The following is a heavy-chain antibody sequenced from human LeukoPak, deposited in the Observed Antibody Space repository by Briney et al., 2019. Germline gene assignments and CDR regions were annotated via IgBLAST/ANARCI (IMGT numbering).Heavy chain of an antibody. V-gene: IGHV1-18*01. Sequence: ASVKVSCKASGYTFTSYGISWVRQAPGQGLEWMGWISAYNGNTNYAQKLRGRVTMTTDTSTSTAYMELRSLRSDDTAVYYCANSPSGLGLFDPWGQGTLVTVSS. J-gene: IGHJ5*02. CDR1: GYTFTSYG. CDR2: ISAYNGNT. CDR3: ANSPSGLGLFDP. D-gene: IGHD5-12*01.